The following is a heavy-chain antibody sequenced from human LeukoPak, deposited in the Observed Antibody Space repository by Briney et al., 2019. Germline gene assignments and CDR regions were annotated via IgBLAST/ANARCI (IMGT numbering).Heavy chain of an antibody. CDR3: ARQGYCSSTSCYGGGYYYYGMDV. Sequence: SVKVSCKASGGTFSSYAIGWVRQAPGQGLEWMGGIIPIFGTANYAQKFQGRVTITADESTSTAYMELSSLRSEDTAVYYCARQGYCSSTSCYGGGYYYYGMDVWGKGTTVTVSS. J-gene: IGHJ6*04. CDR2: IIPIFGTA. CDR1: GGTFSSYA. V-gene: IGHV1-69*13. D-gene: IGHD2-2*01.